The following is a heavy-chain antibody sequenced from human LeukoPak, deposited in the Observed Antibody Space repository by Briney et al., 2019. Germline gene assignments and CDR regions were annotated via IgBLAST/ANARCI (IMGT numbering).Heavy chain of an antibody. CDR1: GYTFTIYY. J-gene: IGHJ4*02. CDR3: AREGHILYGSSGYYDY. CDR2: INPSGGST. V-gene: IGHV1-46*01. D-gene: IGHD3-22*01. Sequence: ASVTVSFKASGYTFTIYYMHWVRQAPGQGLEWMGIINPSGGSTSYAQKFQGRVTMTRDTSTSTVYMELSSLRSEDTAVYYCAREGHILYGSSGYYDYWGQGTLVTVSS.